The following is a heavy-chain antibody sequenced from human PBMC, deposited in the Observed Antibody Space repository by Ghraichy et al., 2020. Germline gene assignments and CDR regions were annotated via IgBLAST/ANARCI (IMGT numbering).Heavy chain of an antibody. CDR2: ISAYNGNT. CDR3: ARDDGNYYGSGSYPFDY. V-gene: IGHV1-18*04. J-gene: IGHJ4*02. Sequence: ASVKVSCKASGYTFTSYGISWVRQAPGQGLEWMGWISAYNGNTNYAQKLQGRVTMTTDTSTSTAYMELRSLRSDDTAVYYCARDDGNYYGSGSYPFDYWGQGTLVTVSS. D-gene: IGHD3-10*01. CDR1: GYTFTSYG.